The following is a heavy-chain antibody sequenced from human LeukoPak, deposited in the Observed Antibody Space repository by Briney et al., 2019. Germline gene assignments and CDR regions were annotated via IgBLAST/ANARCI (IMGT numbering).Heavy chain of an antibody. J-gene: IGHJ4*02. CDR2: ISSSSSYI. V-gene: IGHV3-21*01. D-gene: IGHD3-9*01. CDR1: GCTFSSYS. CDR3: ARDAYYDILTGYYPVFDY. Sequence: PGGTLRLSCAASGCTFSSYSMNWVRQAPGKGLEWVSSISSSSSYIYYADSVKGRFTISRDTATNSMNLQMNSLRAEDTAVYYCARDAYYDILTGYYPVFDYWGQGTLVTVSS.